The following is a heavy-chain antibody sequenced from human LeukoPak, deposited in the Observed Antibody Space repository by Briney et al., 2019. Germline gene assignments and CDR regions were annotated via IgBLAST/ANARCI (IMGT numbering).Heavy chain of an antibody. CDR2: MNPNSGNT. J-gene: IGHJ4*02. V-gene: IGHV1-8*01. Sequence: ASVKVSCKASGYTFTRYDINWVRQATGQGLEWMGWMNPNSGNTGYAQKFQGRATMTRNTSISTAYMELSSLRSEDTAVYYCARGMWQGQLVDYWGQGTLVTVSS. D-gene: IGHD6-6*01. CDR3: ARGMWQGQLVDY. CDR1: GYTFTRYD.